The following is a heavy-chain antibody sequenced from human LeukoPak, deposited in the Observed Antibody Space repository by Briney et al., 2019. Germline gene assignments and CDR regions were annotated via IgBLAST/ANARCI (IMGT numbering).Heavy chain of an antibody. J-gene: IGHJ5*02. CDR2: IWYDGSNK. D-gene: IGHD1-1*01. CDR3: TKKGAYNWNDENWFDP. CDR1: GFTFSSYG. V-gene: IGHV3-30*02. Sequence: GGSLRLSCAASGFTFSSYGMHWVRQAPGKGLEWVAVIWYDGSNKYYADSVKGRFTISRDNSKNTLYLQMNSLRAEDTAVYYCTKKGAYNWNDENWFDPWGQGTLVTVSS.